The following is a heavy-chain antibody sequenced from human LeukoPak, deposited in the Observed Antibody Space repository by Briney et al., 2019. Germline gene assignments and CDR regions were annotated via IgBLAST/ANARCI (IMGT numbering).Heavy chain of an antibody. Sequence: GESLKISCKGSGYRFNNYWIGWVRQMPGKGLEWMGIIYPGGSDTRYSTSFQGQITMSVDRSISTAYLQWSSLKASDTAMYYCARPEWDGDSASPFDLWGRGTLVTVSS. J-gene: IGHJ2*01. CDR3: ARPEWDGDSASPFDL. D-gene: IGHD2-21*02. V-gene: IGHV5-51*01. CDR2: IYPGGSDT. CDR1: GYRFNNYW.